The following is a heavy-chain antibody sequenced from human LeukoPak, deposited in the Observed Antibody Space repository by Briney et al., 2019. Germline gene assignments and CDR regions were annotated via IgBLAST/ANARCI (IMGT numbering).Heavy chain of an antibody. Sequence: SETLSLTCAVHGGSFSGYYWSWIRQPPGKGLEWIGEINHSGSTNYNPSLKSRVTISVDTSKNQFSLKLSSVTAADTAVYYCARARRSSGCLPLDYWGQGTLVTVSS. J-gene: IGHJ4*02. CDR1: GGSFSGYY. CDR3: ARARRSSGCLPLDY. V-gene: IGHV4-34*01. CDR2: INHSGST. D-gene: IGHD6-19*01.